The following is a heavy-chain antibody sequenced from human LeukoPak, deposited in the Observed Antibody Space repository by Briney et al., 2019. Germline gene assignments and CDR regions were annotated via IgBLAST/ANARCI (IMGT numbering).Heavy chain of an antibody. Sequence: GRSLRLSCVASGFPFSSYGMHWVRQAPGKGLEWVAVIWSVGGAEYYADSVKGRFTISRDNAQNSLYLQMNSLRAEDTAIYYCATSTAAAGTDWGQGTLVTVSS. D-gene: IGHD6-13*01. CDR3: ATSTAAAGTD. CDR2: IWSVGGAE. V-gene: IGHV3-33*03. CDR1: GFPFSSYG. J-gene: IGHJ4*02.